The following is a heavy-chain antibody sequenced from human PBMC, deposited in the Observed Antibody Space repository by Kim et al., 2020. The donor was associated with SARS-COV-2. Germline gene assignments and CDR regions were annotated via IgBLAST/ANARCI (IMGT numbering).Heavy chain of an antibody. V-gene: IGHV4-34*01. D-gene: IGHD6-6*01. CDR2: INHSGST. Sequence: SETLSLTCAVYGGSFSGYYWSWIRQPPGKGLEWIGEINHSGSTNYNPSLKSRVTISVDTSKNQFSLKLSSVTAADTAVYYCARGSIAARPRYFDYWGQGTLVTVSS. J-gene: IGHJ4*02. CDR3: ARGSIAARPRYFDY. CDR1: GGSFSGYY.